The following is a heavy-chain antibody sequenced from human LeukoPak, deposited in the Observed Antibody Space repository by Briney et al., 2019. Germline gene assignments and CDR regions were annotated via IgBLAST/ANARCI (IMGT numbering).Heavy chain of an antibody. CDR3: ARVTQVYCSGGSCYSTGYNWFDP. D-gene: IGHD2-15*01. CDR1: GYTFAGYN. Sequence: GASLKVSCKASGYTFAGYNRRWVRQAPRQGLEWRGWINPNSGGTNYAQKIQGRVTMTRDTSISTAYMELSRLRSDDTAVYYCARVTQVYCSGGSCYSTGYNWFDPWGQGTLVTVSS. V-gene: IGHV1-2*02. CDR2: INPNSGGT. J-gene: IGHJ5*02.